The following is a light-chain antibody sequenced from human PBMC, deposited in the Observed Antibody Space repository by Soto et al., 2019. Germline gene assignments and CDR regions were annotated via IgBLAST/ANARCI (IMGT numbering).Light chain of an antibody. Sequence: QSSLTQPASVSGSPGQSITISCTGTSSDVGGYNYVSWYQQHPGKAPKLMIYDVSNRPSGVSNRFSGSKSGNTASLTISGLQAEDEADYYCSSYTSNSTLYVFGTGTKVPVL. CDR3: SSYTSNSTLYV. CDR1: SSDVGGYNY. V-gene: IGLV2-14*01. J-gene: IGLJ1*01. CDR2: DVS.